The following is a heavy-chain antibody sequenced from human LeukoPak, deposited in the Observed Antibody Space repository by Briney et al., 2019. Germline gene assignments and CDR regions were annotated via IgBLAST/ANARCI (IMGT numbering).Heavy chain of an antibody. V-gene: IGHV3-23*01. CDR2: ISGSGGST. J-gene: IGHJ4*02. CDR1: GFTFSSYA. Sequence: PGGSLRLSCAASGFTFSSYAMSWVRQAPGKGLEWVSAISGSGGSTYYADSVKGRFTISRDNSKNTLYLQMNSLRAEDTAVYYCAKSTEYYYDSSGYPLSVDYWGQGTLVTVSS. CDR3: AKSTEYYYDSSGYPLSVDY. D-gene: IGHD3-22*01.